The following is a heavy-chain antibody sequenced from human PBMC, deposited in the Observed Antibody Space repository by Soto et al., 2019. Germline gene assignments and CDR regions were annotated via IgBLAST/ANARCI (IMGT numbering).Heavy chain of an antibody. Sequence: GGSLRLSCAASGFTFSSYAMSWVRQAPGKGLEWVSAISGSGGSTYYADSVKGRFTISRDNSKNTLYLQMNSLRAEDTAVYYCAKSLAYDFCSGKGGYAMDVWGQGTTVTVSS. CDR3: AKSLAYDFCSGKGGYAMDV. CDR1: GFTFSSYA. J-gene: IGHJ6*02. D-gene: IGHD3-3*01. CDR2: ISGSGGST. V-gene: IGHV3-23*01.